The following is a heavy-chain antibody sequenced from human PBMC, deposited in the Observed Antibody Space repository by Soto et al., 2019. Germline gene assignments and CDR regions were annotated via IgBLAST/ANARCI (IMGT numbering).Heavy chain of an antibody. CDR2: ISAYNGNT. Sequence: ASVKVSCKASGYTFTSYGISWVRQAPGQGLEWMGWISAYNGNTNYAQKLQGRVTITADKSTSTAYMELSSLRSEDTAVYYCAIANWNDDLGDFDIWGQGTMVTVSS. D-gene: IGHD1-20*01. V-gene: IGHV1-18*01. CDR3: AIANWNDDLGDFDI. J-gene: IGHJ3*02. CDR1: GYTFTSYG.